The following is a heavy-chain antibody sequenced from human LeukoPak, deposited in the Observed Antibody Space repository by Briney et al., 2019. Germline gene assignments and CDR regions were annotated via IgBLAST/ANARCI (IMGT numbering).Heavy chain of an antibody. J-gene: IGHJ4*02. CDR1: GFTFSDYY. CDR2: ISSSGSTI. V-gene: IGHV3-11*01. D-gene: IGHD3-22*01. Sequence: GGSLRLSCAASGFTFSDYYMSWIRQAPGKGLEWVSYISSSGSTIYYADSVKGRFTISRDNAKNPLYLQMNSLRAEDTAVYYCARDWANYYDSSGYYDYWGQGTLVTVSS. CDR3: ARDWANYYDSSGYYDY.